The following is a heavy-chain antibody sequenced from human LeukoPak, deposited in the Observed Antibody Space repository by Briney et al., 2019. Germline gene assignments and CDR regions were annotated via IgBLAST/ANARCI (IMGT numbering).Heavy chain of an antibody. Sequence: PGGSLRLSCAASGFTFSSYWMHWVRQAPGKGLVWVSRINSDGSSTSYADSVKGRFTISRDNAKNTLYLQMNSLRAEDTAVYYCARPYSRESGYDFVFEYWGQGTLVTVSS. V-gene: IGHV3-74*01. D-gene: IGHD5-12*01. CDR1: GFTFSSYW. J-gene: IGHJ4*02. CDR2: INSDGSST. CDR3: ARPYSRESGYDFVFEY.